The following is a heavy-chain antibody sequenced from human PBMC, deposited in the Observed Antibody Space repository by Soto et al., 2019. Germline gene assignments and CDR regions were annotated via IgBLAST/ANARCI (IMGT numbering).Heavy chain of an antibody. D-gene: IGHD4-17*01. V-gene: IGHV3-15*01. CDR3: TTEGGDYNYGMDV. CDR2: IKSKTDGGTT. Sequence: EVQLVESGGGLVKPGGSLRLSCAASGFTFSNAWMSWVRQAPGKGLEWVGRIKSKTDGGTTDYAEPVKGRFTISRDDSKNTLYLQMNSLKTEDTAVYYCTTEGGDYNYGMDVWGQGTTVTVSS. CDR1: GFTFSNAW. J-gene: IGHJ6*02.